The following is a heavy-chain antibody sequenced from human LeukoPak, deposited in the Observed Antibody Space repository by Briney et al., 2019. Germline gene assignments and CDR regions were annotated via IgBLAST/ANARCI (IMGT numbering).Heavy chain of an antibody. V-gene: IGHV3-7*03. J-gene: IGHJ6*03. CDR2: IKQDGSEK. CDR1: GFTFSSYW. D-gene: IGHD6-6*01. Sequence: PGGSLRLSCAASGFTFSSYWMSWVRQAPGKGLEWVANIKQDGSEKYYIDSVKGRFTVSRDNAKNSLYLQMNSLRTDDMALYYCAKGAARRRFYYYMDVWGKGTTVTVSS. CDR3: AKGAARRRFYYYMDV.